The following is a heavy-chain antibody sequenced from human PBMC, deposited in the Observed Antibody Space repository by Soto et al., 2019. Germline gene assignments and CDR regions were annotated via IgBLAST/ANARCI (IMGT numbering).Heavy chain of an antibody. D-gene: IGHD3-10*01. Sequence: GGSLRLSCAASGFTFSSYGMHWVRQAPGKGLEWVAVISYDGSNKYYADSVKGRFTISRDNSKNTLYLQMNSLRAEDTAVYYCAKAYYGSGSYYTPYYYYYGMDVWGQGTTVTVSS. V-gene: IGHV3-30*18. CDR2: ISYDGSNK. CDR3: AKAYYGSGSYYTPYYYYYGMDV. J-gene: IGHJ6*02. CDR1: GFTFSSYG.